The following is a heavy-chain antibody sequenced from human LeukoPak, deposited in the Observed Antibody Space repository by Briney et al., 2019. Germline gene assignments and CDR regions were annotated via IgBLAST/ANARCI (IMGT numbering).Heavy chain of an antibody. CDR2: INPNSGGT. D-gene: IGHD2-21*01. CDR1: GGTFISYA. J-gene: IGHJ6*02. Sequence: ASVKVSCKASGGTFISYAISWVRQAPGQGLEWMGRINPNSGGTNSAQKFQGRVTMTRDTSISTAHMELSRLRSDGTAIYYCARDNSIYGMDVWGQGTTVTVSS. CDR3: ARDNSIYGMDV. V-gene: IGHV1-2*06.